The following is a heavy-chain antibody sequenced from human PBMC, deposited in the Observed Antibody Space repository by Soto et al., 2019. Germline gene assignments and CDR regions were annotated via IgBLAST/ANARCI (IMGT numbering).Heavy chain of an antibody. D-gene: IGHD5-12*01. CDR3: AKEDSGYLTHGPFAFDI. V-gene: IGHV3-23*01. Sequence: GGSLRLSCAASGFTFSSYAMSWVRQAPGKGLEWVSAISGSGGSTYYADSVKGRFTISRDNSKNTLYLQMNSLRAEDTAVYYCAKEDSGYLTHGPFAFDIWGQGTMVTVSS. CDR1: GFTFSSYA. CDR2: ISGSGGST. J-gene: IGHJ3*02.